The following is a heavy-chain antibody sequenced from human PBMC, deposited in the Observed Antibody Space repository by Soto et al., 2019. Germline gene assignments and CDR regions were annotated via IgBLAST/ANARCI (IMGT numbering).Heavy chain of an antibody. Sequence: AAVKVSCKVSGDSFSVMSMHWVRQTPEKGLEWMGSFDGEDGQTMYAQKFQGRVTMTEDTSADTAYMELSSLRSDDTAVYYCGITGATGHLDYWGQGSRVTVSS. D-gene: IGHD3-10*01. CDR2: FDGEDGQT. CDR1: GDSFSVMS. CDR3: GITGATGHLDY. J-gene: IGHJ4*02. V-gene: IGHV1-24*01.